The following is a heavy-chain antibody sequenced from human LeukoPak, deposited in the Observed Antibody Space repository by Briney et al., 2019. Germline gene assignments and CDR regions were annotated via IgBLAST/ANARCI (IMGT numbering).Heavy chain of an antibody. CDR2: INNDGSST. CDR1: GFTFSSYW. J-gene: IGHJ4*02. V-gene: IGHV3-74*01. CDR3: VSSYCSGGSCYSASGY. D-gene: IGHD2-15*01. Sequence: GGSLRLSCAASGFTFSSYWMHWVRQAPGKGLVWVSRINNDGSSTSYADSVKGRFTISRDNAKNTLYLQMNSLRAEDTAVYYCVSSYCSGGSCYSASGYWGQGALVTVSS.